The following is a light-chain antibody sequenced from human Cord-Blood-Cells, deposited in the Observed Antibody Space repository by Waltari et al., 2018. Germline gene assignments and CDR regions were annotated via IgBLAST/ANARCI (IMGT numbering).Light chain of an antibody. V-gene: IGKV3-20*01. CDR1: TSVSSSY. Sequence: EIVLTQSPGTLSLSPGERATLSCRASTSVSSSYLAWNPTKPGQAPRLRIYGASGRATGIPDRFRGSGSGTDFTLTISRLEPEDFAVYYCQQYGSSPWAFGQGTKVEIK. CDR3: QQYGSSPWA. CDR2: GAS. J-gene: IGKJ1*01.